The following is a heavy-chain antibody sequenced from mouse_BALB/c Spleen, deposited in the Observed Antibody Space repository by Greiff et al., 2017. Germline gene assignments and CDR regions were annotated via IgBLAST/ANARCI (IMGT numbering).Heavy chain of an antibody. CDR2: ISYDGSN. CDR3: ARDPYGNWAY. Sequence: EVQLLESGPGLVKPSQSLSLTCSVTGYSFTSCYFWNWIQPLPGNKLEWMGYISYDGSNNYNPSLKNRITSTRDTSKNQFFLKLNSVTTEDTATYYCARDPYGNWAYWGQGTLVTVSA. V-gene: IGHV3-6*02. D-gene: IGHD2-10*02. CDR1: GYSFTSCYF. J-gene: IGHJ3*01.